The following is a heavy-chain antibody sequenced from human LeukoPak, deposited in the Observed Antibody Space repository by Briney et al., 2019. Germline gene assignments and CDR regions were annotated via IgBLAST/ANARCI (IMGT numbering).Heavy chain of an antibody. CDR1: GFTFNTYA. CDR3: TKDYGGDPFDY. J-gene: IGHJ4*02. CDR2: IGVSDDT. D-gene: IGHD4-23*01. V-gene: IGHV3-23*01. Sequence: GGSLRLSCAASGFTFNTYAMNWVRQAPGKGLEWVSVIGVSDDTSYADSVKGRFTISRDNSKNTLYLQVNSLRVEDTAVYYCTKDYGGDPFDYWGRGTLVTVSS.